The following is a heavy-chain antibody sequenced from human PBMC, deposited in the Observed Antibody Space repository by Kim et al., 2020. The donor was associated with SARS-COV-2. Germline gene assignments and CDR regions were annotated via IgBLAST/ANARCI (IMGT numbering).Heavy chain of an antibody. CDR3: ARECNLDH. V-gene: IGHV3-7*01. D-gene: IGHD2-8*01. J-gene: IGHJ4*02. CDR2: GDEK. Sequence: GDEKFSGDSAKGRFTISRDDAKNSLYLQMNSLRAEDSAVYYCARECNLDHWGQGTLVTVSS.